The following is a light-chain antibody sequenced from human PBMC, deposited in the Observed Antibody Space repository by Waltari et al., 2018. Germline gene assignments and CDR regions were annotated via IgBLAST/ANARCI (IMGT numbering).Light chain of an antibody. CDR2: DAS. V-gene: IGKV3-11*01. Sequence: EIVLTQSPATLSLSPGERATLSCRASQSVSKYLAWYQQKPGQAPRLLIYDASNRATGTPARFSGSGSGTDFILTISSLEPEDFAVYYCQQRSTWPPFTFGPGTTLDI. CDR3: QQRSTWPPFT. CDR1: QSVSKY. J-gene: IGKJ3*01.